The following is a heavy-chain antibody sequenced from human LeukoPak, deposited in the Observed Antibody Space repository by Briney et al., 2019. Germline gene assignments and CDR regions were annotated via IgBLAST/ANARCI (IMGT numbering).Heavy chain of an antibody. Sequence: PGGSLRLSCAASGFTFSSYSMNWVRQAPGKGLEWVSSISSSSSYIYYADSVKGRFTITRDNAKNSLYLQMNSLRAEDTAVYYCARILSGSYSASVMDVWGQGTTVTVSS. J-gene: IGHJ6*02. V-gene: IGHV3-21*01. CDR3: ARILSGSYSASVMDV. CDR1: GFTFSSYS. CDR2: ISSSSSYI. D-gene: IGHD1-26*01.